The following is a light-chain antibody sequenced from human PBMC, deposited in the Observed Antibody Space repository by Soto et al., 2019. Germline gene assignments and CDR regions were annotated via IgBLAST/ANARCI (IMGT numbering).Light chain of an antibody. CDR3: QSYDSSLSGPV. CDR1: SSNIGAHYD. V-gene: IGLV1-40*01. J-gene: IGLJ2*01. Sequence: QSVLTQPTSVSGAPGQRVTISCTGSSSNIGAHYDVHWYQQLPGTAPKVLIYGNSNRPSGVPDRFSGSKSGTSASLAITGLQAEDEADYYCQSYDSSLSGPVFGGGTKLTVL. CDR2: GNS.